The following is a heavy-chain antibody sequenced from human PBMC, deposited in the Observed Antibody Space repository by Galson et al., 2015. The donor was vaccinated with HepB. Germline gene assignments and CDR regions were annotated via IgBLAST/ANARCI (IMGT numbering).Heavy chain of an antibody. J-gene: IGHJ4*02. CDR3: ARDQGYYDDVWGNYDY. Sequence: SLRLSCAASGFTFSDYAVHWVRQAPGKGLEWVAVISYDGSNKYYADSVKGRFTISRDNSKNTLYLQMNNLRAEDTAVYYCARDQGYYDDVWGNYDYWGQGTLVTVSS. CDR2: ISYDGSNK. D-gene: IGHD3-16*01. CDR1: GFTFSDYA. V-gene: IGHV3-30*04.